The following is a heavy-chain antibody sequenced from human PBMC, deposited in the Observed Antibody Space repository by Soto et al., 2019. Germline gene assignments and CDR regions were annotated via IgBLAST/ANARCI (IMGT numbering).Heavy chain of an antibody. CDR3: ASERGSSYFDY. Sequence: QVQLVESGGGVVQPGRSLRLSCAVSGFPLSDYGMHWVRQAPGKGLEWVAVIWHDESKKYYADSVKGRFTISRDTSKNTVYLQMNSLRGEDTAVYYCASERGSSYFDYWGQGTLVTVSS. V-gene: IGHV3-33*01. CDR2: IWHDESKK. CDR1: GFPLSDYG. D-gene: IGHD1-26*01. J-gene: IGHJ4*02.